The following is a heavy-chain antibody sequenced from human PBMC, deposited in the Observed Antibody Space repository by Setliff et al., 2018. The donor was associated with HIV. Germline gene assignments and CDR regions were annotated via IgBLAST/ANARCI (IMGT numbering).Heavy chain of an antibody. CDR3: ARQGTDSGKNYYADV. D-gene: IGHD2-15*01. J-gene: IGHJ6*03. V-gene: IGHV3-7*03. Sequence: PGGSLRLSCAASGFTSGYTFSNYWMSWVRQAPGKGLEWVANINQNGREKYYVASVKGRFTISADTSTGTAYLHWSSLKASDTAIYYCARQGTDSGKNYYADVWGKGTAVTVS. CDR2: INQNGREK. CDR1: GFTSGYTFSNYW.